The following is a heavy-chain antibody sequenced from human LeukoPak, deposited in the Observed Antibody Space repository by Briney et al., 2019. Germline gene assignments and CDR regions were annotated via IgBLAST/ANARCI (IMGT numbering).Heavy chain of an antibody. CDR2: IYYSGST. D-gene: IGHD1-26*01. V-gene: IGHV4-39*07. J-gene: IGHJ4*02. Sequence: SETLSLTCIVSGGSISSSSYYWGWIRQPPGRGLEWIGSIYYSGSTFYNPSLKSRVAISVDTSKNQFSLKLSSVTAADTAVYYCARDIVGAIRGFFDYWGQGTLVTVSS. CDR3: ARDIVGAIRGFFDY. CDR1: GGSISSSSYY.